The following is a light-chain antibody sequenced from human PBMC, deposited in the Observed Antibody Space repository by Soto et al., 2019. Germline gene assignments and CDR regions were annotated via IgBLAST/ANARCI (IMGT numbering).Light chain of an antibody. J-gene: IGLJ1*01. CDR2: DVR. V-gene: IGLV2-14*01. Sequence: QSALTQPASVSGSPGQSITLSCTGTGSDVGGYNYVSWYQQHPGKAPKLMIYDVRNRPSGVSNRFSGSKSGNTASLTISGLQAEDEADYYCSSYSSSSTLFGTGTKVTVL. CDR3: SSYSSSSTL. CDR1: GSDVGGYNY.